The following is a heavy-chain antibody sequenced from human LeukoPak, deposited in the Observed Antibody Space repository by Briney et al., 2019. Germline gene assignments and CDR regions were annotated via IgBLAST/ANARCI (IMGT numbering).Heavy chain of an antibody. CDR3: ARHLSTQPHWFDP. CDR2: INHSGST. V-gene: IGHV4-34*01. CDR1: GGSFSGYY. J-gene: IGHJ5*02. D-gene: IGHD3-3*02. Sequence: SETLSLTCAVYGGSFSGYYWSWIRQPPGKGLEWIGEINHSGSTNYNPSLKSRVTISVDTSKNQFSLKLSSVTAADTAVYYCARHLSTQPHWFDPWGQGTLVTVSS.